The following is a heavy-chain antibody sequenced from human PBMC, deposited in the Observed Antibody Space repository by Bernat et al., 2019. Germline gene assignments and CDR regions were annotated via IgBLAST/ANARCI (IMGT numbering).Heavy chain of an antibody. CDR1: GFTFSTYS. Sequence: EVQLVESGGGLVQPGGSLRLSCAASGFTFSTYSMNWVRQAPGKGLEWVSYISSSSGTIYYADSVKGRFTFSRDNGKNSLYLQMNSLRDEDTAVYYCARMDCGDYVRYFDLWGRDTLVTVSS. V-gene: IGHV3-48*02. CDR3: ARMDCGDYVRYFDL. J-gene: IGHJ2*01. D-gene: IGHD4-17*01. CDR2: ISSSSGTI.